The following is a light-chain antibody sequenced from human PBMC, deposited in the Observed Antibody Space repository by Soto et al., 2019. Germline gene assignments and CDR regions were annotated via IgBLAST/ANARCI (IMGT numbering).Light chain of an antibody. CDR1: SSNMGTNT. CDR2: VND. V-gene: IGLV1-44*01. J-gene: IGLJ1*01. Sequence: QSVLTQPPSASGTPGQRVTISCFGCSSNMGTNTVGWYQQLPGAAPKVLIYVNDKRPSGVPDRFSGSNSGTSASLTISGLQSEDEADYYCVAWDDNLDAXVXGTGTKVTVL. CDR3: VAWDDNLDAXV.